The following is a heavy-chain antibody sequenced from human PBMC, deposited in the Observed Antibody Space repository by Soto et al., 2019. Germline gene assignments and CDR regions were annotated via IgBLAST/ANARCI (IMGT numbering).Heavy chain of an antibody. CDR1: GFTFSTYW. CDR3: ARRNQVVTAIGDYYYYGMDV. D-gene: IGHD2-21*02. CDR2: IKQDGSEK. V-gene: IGHV3-7*01. J-gene: IGHJ6*02. Sequence: PGGSLRLSCAASGFTFSTYWMSWVRQAPGKGLEWVANIKQDGSEKNYVDSVKGRFTISRDNAKKSLYLQMNSLRAEDTAVYYCARRNQVVTAIGDYYYYGMDVWGQGTTVAASS.